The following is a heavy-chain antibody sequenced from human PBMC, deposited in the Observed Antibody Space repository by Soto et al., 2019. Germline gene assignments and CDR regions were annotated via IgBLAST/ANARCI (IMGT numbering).Heavy chain of an antibody. J-gene: IGHJ4*02. CDR1: GFTFSSYG. CDR2: ISYDGSNK. V-gene: IGHV3-30*18. D-gene: IGHD5-12*01. Sequence: QVQLVESGGGVVQPGRSLRLSCAASGFTFSSYGMHWVRQAPGKGLEWVAVISYDGSNKYYADSVKGRFTISRDNSKNTLYLQMNSLRAEDTAVYYLAKWVLYMATIPNRGQGTLVTVSS. CDR3: AKWVLYMATIPN.